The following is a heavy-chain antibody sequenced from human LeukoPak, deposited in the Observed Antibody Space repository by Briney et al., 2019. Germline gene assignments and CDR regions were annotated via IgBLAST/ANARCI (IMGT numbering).Heavy chain of an antibody. CDR2: ISAYNGNT. J-gene: IGHJ5*02. V-gene: IGHV1-18*01. CDR3: ARVRFRLWLRGGRDWFDP. D-gene: IGHD5-18*01. Sequence: GASVKVSCKASGYTFTSYGISWVRQAPGQGLEWMGWISAYNGNTNYAQKLQGRVTMTTDTSTSTAYMELRSLRSDDTAVYYCARVRFRLWLRGGRDWFDPWGQGTLVTVSS. CDR1: GYTFTSYG.